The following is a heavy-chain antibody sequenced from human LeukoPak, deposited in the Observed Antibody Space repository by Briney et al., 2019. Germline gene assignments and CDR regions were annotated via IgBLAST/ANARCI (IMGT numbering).Heavy chain of an antibody. CDR1: GFTFSSYW. Sequence: GGSLRLSCAASGFTFSSYWMTWVRQAPGKGLECVANIKEDGSEEYYVGSVKGRFSISRDNAKNSLHLQMNSLRAEDTAAYYCARDWLAGNPYHAFDLWGKGTMVTVSS. D-gene: IGHD3-22*01. CDR3: ARDWLAGNPYHAFDL. J-gene: IGHJ3*01. V-gene: IGHV3-7*01. CDR2: IKEDGSEE.